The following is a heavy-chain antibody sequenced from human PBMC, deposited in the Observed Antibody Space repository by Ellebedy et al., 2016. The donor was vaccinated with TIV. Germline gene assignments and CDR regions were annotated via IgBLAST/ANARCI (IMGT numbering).Heavy chain of an antibody. CDR1: GGTFSSYA. V-gene: IGHV1-69*06. J-gene: IGHJ5*02. D-gene: IGHD3-10*01. CDR3: ASLGGRVGSWSSSGWFDP. CDR2: IIPIFGTA. Sequence: SVKVSXXASGGTFSSYAISWVRRAPGQGLEWMGGIIPIFGTANYAQKFQGRVTITADKSTSTAYMELSSLRSEDTAVYYCASLGGRVGSWSSSGWFDPWGQGTLVTVSS.